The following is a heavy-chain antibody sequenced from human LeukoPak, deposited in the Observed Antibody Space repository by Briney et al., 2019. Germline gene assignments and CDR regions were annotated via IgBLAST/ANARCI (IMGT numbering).Heavy chain of an antibody. V-gene: IGHV4-34*01. Sequence: SETLPLTCAVYGGSFSGYYWSWIRQPPGKGLEWIGEINHSGSTNYDPSLKSRVTISVDTSKNQFSLKLSSVTAADTAVYYCARALRVVVARYYYYMDVWGKGTTVTVSS. J-gene: IGHJ6*03. CDR2: INHSGST. D-gene: IGHD2-15*01. CDR1: GGSFSGYY. CDR3: ARALRVVVARYYYYMDV.